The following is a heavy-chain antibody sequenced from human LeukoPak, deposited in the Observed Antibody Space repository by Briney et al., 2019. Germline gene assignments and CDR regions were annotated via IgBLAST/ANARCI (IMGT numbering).Heavy chain of an antibody. Sequence: GGSLRLSCAASGFTFSSYAMHWVRQAPGKGLEYVSAISSNGGSTYYANSVKGRFTISRDNSKNTLYLQMGSLRAEDTAVYYCARGNPSSRHWGQGTLVTVSS. CDR2: ISSNGGST. J-gene: IGHJ4*02. D-gene: IGHD1-14*01. CDR1: GFTFSSYA. V-gene: IGHV3-64*01. CDR3: ARGNPSSRH.